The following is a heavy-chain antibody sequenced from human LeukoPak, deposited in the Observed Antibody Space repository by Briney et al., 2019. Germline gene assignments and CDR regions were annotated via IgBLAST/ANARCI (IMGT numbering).Heavy chain of an antibody. V-gene: IGHV3-23*01. J-gene: IGHJ4*02. CDR1: RLTFTSYA. CDR2: ISASGSNA. CDR3: AKDRWASGISSFDY. Sequence: GGSLRLSCAASRLTFTSYAMNWVRQAPGKGLEWVSGISASGSNAYYADSVKGRFTISRDNSKDTVFLQMNSLKVEDTAVYYCAKDRWASGISSFDYWGQGALVTVSS. D-gene: IGHD3-10*01.